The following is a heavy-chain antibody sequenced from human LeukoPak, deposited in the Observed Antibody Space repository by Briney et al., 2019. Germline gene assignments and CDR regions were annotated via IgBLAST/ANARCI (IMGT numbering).Heavy chain of an antibody. CDR1: GFTFDDYT. J-gene: IGHJ5*02. D-gene: IGHD6-13*01. CDR3: AREHGPYSSSHTRWFDP. V-gene: IGHV3-43*01. CDR2: ISWDGGST. Sequence: GGSLRLSCAASGFTFDDYTMHWVRQAPGKGLEWVSLISWDGGSTYYADSVKGRFTISRDNSKNTLYLQMNSLRAEDTAVYYCAREHGPYSSSHTRWFDPWGQGTLVTVSS.